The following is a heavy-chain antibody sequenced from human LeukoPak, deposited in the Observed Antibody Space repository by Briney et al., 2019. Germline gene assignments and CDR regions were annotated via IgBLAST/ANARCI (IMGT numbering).Heavy chain of an antibody. CDR2: INAGNGNT. J-gene: IGHJ4*02. Sequence: ASVKVSCKASGYTFTSYAMHWVRQAPGQRLEWMGWINAGNGNTKYSQKFQGRVTITRDTSASTAYMELSSLRSEDTAVYYCARDSSSGYGFDYWGQGTLVTVSS. CDR3: ARDSSSGYGFDY. CDR1: GYTFTSYA. D-gene: IGHD3-22*01. V-gene: IGHV1-3*01.